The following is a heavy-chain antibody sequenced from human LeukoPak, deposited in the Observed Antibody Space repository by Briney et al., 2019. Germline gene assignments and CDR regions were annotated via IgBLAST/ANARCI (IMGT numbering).Heavy chain of an antibody. CDR1: GFTFSSYA. Sequence: GGSLRLSCAASGFTFSSYAMSWVRQAPGKGLEWVSAISGSGGSTYYADSVKGRFTISRDNSKDTLYLQMNSLRAEDTAVYYCAKGRYSSSGYFDYWGQGTLVTVSS. CDR3: AKGRYSSSGYFDY. J-gene: IGHJ4*02. CDR2: ISGSGGST. D-gene: IGHD6-13*01. V-gene: IGHV3-23*01.